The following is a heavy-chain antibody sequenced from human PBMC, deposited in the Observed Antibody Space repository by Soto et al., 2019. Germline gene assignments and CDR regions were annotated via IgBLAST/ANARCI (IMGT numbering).Heavy chain of an antibody. CDR1: GGSISSGDYY. J-gene: IGHJ4*02. D-gene: IGHD6-13*01. CDR3: ARNIAAAPGGGN. Sequence: SETLSLTCTVSGGSISSGDYYWSWIRQPPGKGLEWIGYIYYSGSTYYNPSLKSRVTISVDTSKNQFSLKLSSVTAADTAVYYCARNIAAAPGGGNWGQGTLVTVSS. CDR2: IYYSGST. V-gene: IGHV4-30-4*01.